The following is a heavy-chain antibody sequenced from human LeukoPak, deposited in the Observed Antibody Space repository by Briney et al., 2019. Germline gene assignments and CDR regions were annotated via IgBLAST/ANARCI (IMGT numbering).Heavy chain of an antibody. CDR2: INPSGGST. CDR3: AREGLYYYDTSGYYPH. Sequence: ASVKVSCKASGYTFTSYYMHWVRQAPGQGLEWMGLINPSGGSTSYAQKFQGRVTMTRDTSTSTVYMELSSLRSEDTAVYYCAREGLYYYDTSGYYPHWGQGTLVTVSS. CDR1: GYTFTSYY. V-gene: IGHV1-46*01. D-gene: IGHD3-22*01. J-gene: IGHJ4*02.